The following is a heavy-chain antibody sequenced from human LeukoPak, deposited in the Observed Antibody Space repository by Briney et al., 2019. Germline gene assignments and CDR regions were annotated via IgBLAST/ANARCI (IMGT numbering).Heavy chain of an antibody. CDR1: GFTFSSYA. CDR2: IRYDGSNK. J-gene: IGHJ5*02. D-gene: IGHD3-10*01. Sequence: GGSLRLSCAASGFTFSSYAMHWVRQAPGKGLEWVAFIRYDGSNKYYADSVKGRFTISRDNSKNTLYLQMNSLRAEDTAVYYCTKEGLPSGSSWSAWFDPWGQGTLVTVSS. CDR3: TKEGLPSGSSWSAWFDP. V-gene: IGHV3-30*02.